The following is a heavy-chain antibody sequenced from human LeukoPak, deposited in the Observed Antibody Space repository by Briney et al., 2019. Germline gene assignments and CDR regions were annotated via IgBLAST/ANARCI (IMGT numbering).Heavy chain of an antibody. V-gene: IGHV4-59*01. J-gene: IGHJ4*02. CDR3: ARTITFGGVIVIPDYFDY. D-gene: IGHD3-16*02. Sequence: SETLSLTCTVSGGSISNYYWSWIRQPPGKGLEWIGYIYYSGSTNYNPSLKSRVTISVDTSKNQFSLKLSSVTAADTAVYYCARTITFGGVIVIPDYFDYWGQGTLVTVSS. CDR2: IYYSGST. CDR1: GGSISNYY.